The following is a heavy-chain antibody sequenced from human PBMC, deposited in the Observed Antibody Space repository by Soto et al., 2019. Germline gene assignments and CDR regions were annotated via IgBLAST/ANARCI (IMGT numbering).Heavy chain of an antibody. V-gene: IGHV3-66*01. CDR2: IYSIGSA. J-gene: IGHJ4*02. D-gene: IGHD3-10*01. CDR3: AAGDYASGSRDY. Sequence: EVQLVESGGGSVQPGGSLRLSCAASGFTVSGNYMSWFRQAPGRGLEWVSSIYSIGSADYADSVKGRFTISRDNSKNTMFLQMNSLRAEDTAVYYCAAGDYASGSRDYWGQGTLVTVSS. CDR1: GFTVSGNY.